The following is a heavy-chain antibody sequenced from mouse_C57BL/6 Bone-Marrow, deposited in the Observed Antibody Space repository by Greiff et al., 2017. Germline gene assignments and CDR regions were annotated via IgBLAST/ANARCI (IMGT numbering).Heavy chain of an antibody. CDR3: AREGVITTVVAHFDY. V-gene: IGHV1-75*01. Sequence: VQLQESGPELVKPGASVKISCKASGYTFTDYYINWVKQRPGQGLEWIGWIFPGSGSTYYNEKFKGKATLTVDKSSSTAYMLLSSLTSEDSAVSFCAREGVITTVVAHFDYWGQGTTLTVSS. CDR2: IFPGSGST. CDR1: GYTFTDYY. D-gene: IGHD1-1*01. J-gene: IGHJ2*01.